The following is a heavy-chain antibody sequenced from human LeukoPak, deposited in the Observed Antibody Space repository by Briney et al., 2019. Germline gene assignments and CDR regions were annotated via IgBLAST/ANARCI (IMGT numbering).Heavy chain of an antibody. CDR3: ARFAAGGSYYYYTDV. CDR1: GFTFSSYT. V-gene: IGHV3-48*01. D-gene: IGHD6-25*01. J-gene: IGHJ6*03. Sequence: GGSLRLSCAASGFTFSSYTMNWVRQPPGKGLEWVGTSSTTIYYADSVKGRFTISRDNAKNSLYLQMNSLRADDTAVYYCARFAAGGSYYYYTDVWGKATTVTAPS. CDR2: TSSTTI.